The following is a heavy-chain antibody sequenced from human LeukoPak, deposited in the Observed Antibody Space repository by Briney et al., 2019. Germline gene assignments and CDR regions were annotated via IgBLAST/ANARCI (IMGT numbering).Heavy chain of an antibody. J-gene: IGHJ6*02. V-gene: IGHV4-59*01. CDR3: ARDPYCSSTSCYPDV. Sequence: SETLSLTCTVSGGSINNYYWSWIRQPPGKGLEWIGYIYSSGSTNYNPSLKSRVTISVDTSKNQFSLKLSSVTAADTAVYYCARDPYCSSTSCYPDVWGQGTTVTVSS. CDR1: GGSINNYY. CDR2: IYSSGST. D-gene: IGHD2-2*01.